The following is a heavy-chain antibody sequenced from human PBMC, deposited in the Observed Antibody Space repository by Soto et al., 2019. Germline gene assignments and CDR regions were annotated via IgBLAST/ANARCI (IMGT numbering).Heavy chain of an antibody. CDR2: ITYDGSNK. Sequence: PGGSLRLSCAASGFTFSTYAMQWVRQAPGKGLEWVAIITYDGSNKYYADSVKGRFTISRDSSENTLYLQMNSLRAEDTAVYYCAKDQGSSWYEIDYWGQGPLVTVSS. CDR3: AKDQGSSWYEIDY. J-gene: IGHJ4*02. V-gene: IGHV3-30-3*01. CDR1: GFTFSTYA. D-gene: IGHD6-13*01.